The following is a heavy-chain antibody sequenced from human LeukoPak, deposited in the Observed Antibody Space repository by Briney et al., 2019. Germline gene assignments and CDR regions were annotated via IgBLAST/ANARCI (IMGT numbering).Heavy chain of an antibody. CDR2: INPNSGGT. Sequence: ASVKVSCKASGYTFTGYYMHWVRQAPGQGLEWMGWINPNSGGTNYAQKFQGWVTMTGDTSISTAYMELSRLRSDDTAVYYCARDGAVAGQNGMDVWGQGTTVTVSS. D-gene: IGHD6-19*01. CDR3: ARDGAVAGQNGMDV. CDR1: GYTFTGYY. J-gene: IGHJ6*02. V-gene: IGHV1-2*04.